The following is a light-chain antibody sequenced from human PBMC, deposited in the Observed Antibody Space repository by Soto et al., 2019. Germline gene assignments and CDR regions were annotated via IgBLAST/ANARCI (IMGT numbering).Light chain of an antibody. Sequence: IQMTQSPSILSASIGDRVTITCRASQSVSDWLAWYQQTPGRAPQLLIYKASNLERGVPPRFSGSGSGTELPLTISSLQPDDSAIYYCQLYSGFPYTFGPGTRLEIK. CDR2: KAS. CDR3: QLYSGFPYT. V-gene: IGKV1-5*03. CDR1: QSVSDW. J-gene: IGKJ2*01.